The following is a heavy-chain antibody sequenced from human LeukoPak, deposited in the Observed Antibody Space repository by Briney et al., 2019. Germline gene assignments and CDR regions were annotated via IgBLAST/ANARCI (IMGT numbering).Heavy chain of an antibody. D-gene: IGHD4-11*01. CDR2: IRYDGSNK. J-gene: IGHJ6*03. CDR3: AKDLTTVHKPYYYYYMDV. CDR1: GFTFSSYG. V-gene: IGHV3-30*02. Sequence: GGSLRLSCAASGFTFSSYGMHWVRQAPGKGLEWVAFIRYDGSNKYYADSVKGRFTISRDNSKNTLYLQMNSLRAEDTAVYYCAKDLTTVHKPYYYYYMDVWGKGTTVTVSS.